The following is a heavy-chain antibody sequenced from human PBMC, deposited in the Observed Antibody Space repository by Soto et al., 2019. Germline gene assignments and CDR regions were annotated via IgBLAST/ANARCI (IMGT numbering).Heavy chain of an antibody. CDR2: IYSDGST. J-gene: IGHJ4*02. V-gene: IGHV3-66*01. D-gene: IGHD3-9*01. CDR1: GFTVNSNY. CDR3: APLPSTIILTGVYPC. Sequence: EVQLVESGGGLVQPGGSLRLSCAASGFTVNSNYMSWVRQAPGKGLEWVSVIYSDGSTYYADSVKGRFIISRDNSNNPCNFKITTRGAKETAVIYCAPLPSTIILTGVYPCWGQGTLVTVSS.